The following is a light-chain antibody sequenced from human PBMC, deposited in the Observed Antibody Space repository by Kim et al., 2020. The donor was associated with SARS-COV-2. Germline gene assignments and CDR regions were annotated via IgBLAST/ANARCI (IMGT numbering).Light chain of an antibody. V-gene: IGKV1-5*01. CDR2: DAS. CDR3: QHYNTYFPR. J-gene: IGKJ1*01. Sequence: DIQMTQSPSTLSASVGDRVTITCRASQTIYRWLAWYQQRPGKAPKLLIHDASNLESGVPSRFSGRGFGTEFTLTISSLQPDDFATYYCQHYNTYFPRFGQGTKVEIK. CDR1: QTIYRW.